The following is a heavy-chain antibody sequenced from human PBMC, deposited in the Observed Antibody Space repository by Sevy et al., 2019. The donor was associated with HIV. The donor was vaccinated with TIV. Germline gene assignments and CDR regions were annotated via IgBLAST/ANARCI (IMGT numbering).Heavy chain of an antibody. CDR3: AREYDYSHYAFDY. V-gene: IGHV3-11*01. CDR1: GFSFSDYY. CDR2: ITSSGDTI. D-gene: IGHD4-4*01. J-gene: IGHJ4*02. Sequence: GGSLRLSCAASGFSFSDYYMTWIRQAPGKGLEWVAYITSSGDTIYYADSVKGRFTISRDNAKNSLYLQMNNLRAEDTAVYYCAREYDYSHYAFDYWGQGSLVTVSS.